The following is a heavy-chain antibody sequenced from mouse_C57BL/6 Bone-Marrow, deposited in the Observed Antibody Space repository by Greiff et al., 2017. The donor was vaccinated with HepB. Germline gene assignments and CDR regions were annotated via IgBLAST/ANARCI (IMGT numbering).Heavy chain of an antibody. CDR2: ISSGGSYT. V-gene: IGHV5-6*01. CDR3: ARHYDYDVDYAMDY. CDR1: GFTFSSYG. D-gene: IGHD2-4*01. Sequence: EVHLVESGGDLVKPGGSLKLSCAASGFTFSSYGMSWVRQTPDKRLEWVATISSGGSYTYYPDSVKGRFTISRDNAKNTLYLQMSSLKSEDTAMYYCARHYDYDVDYAMDYWGQGTSVTVSS. J-gene: IGHJ4*01.